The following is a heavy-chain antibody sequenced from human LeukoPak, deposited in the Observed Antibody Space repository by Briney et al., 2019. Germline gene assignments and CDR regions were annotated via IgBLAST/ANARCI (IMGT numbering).Heavy chain of an antibody. CDR3: ARGVSSLSGGSCYY. Sequence: ASVKVSCKASGYTFTSYDINWVRQATGQGLEWMGWMNPNSGNTGYAQKFQGRVTMTRNTSISTAYVELSRLRSEDTAVYYCARGVSSLSGGSCYYWGQGTLITVSS. CDR1: GYTFTSYD. D-gene: IGHD2-15*01. J-gene: IGHJ4*02. CDR2: MNPNSGNT. V-gene: IGHV1-8*01.